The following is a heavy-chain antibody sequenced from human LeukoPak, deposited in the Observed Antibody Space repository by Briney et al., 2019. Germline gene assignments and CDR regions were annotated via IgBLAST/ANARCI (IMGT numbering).Heavy chain of an antibody. CDR3: GSSGWFKGYYYYMDV. J-gene: IGHJ6*03. V-gene: IGHV3-53*01. Sequence: PGGSLRLSCAASGFTVSSNYMSWVRQAPGKGLEWVSVIYSGGSTYYADSVKGRFTISRDNSKNTLYLQMNSLRAEDTAVYYCGSSGWFKGYYYYMDVWGKGTTVTVSS. CDR2: IYSGGST. CDR1: GFTVSSNY. D-gene: IGHD6-19*01.